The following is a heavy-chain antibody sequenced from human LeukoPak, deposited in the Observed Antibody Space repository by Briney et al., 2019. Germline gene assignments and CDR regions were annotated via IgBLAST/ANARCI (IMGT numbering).Heavy chain of an antibody. CDR2: ITSSGGST. V-gene: IGHV3-23*01. D-gene: IGHD2-15*01. Sequence: GGSLRLSCAASGFTFRNYAMTWVRQAPGKGLNWVSIITSSGGSTWYADSVRGRFTISRDNSKNTLYLQMNSLRAEDTAIYYRAKGTLASCSGNICYLLDSWGQGTLVTVSS. CDR3: AKGTLASCSGNICYLLDS. J-gene: IGHJ4*02. CDR1: GFTFRNYA.